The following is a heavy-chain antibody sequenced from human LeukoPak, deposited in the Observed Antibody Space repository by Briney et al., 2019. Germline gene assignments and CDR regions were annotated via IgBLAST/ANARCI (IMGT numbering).Heavy chain of an antibody. CDR2: IWYDGSNK. D-gene: IGHD2-2*01. J-gene: IGHJ4*02. Sequence: GGSLRLSCAASGFTFSTYGMHWVRQAPGKGLEWVAVIWYDGSNKYYADSVKGRFTISRDNSKNTLYLQMNSLRAEDTAVYYCAKDRPTAASDYYFDYWGQGTLVTVSS. V-gene: IGHV3-33*06. CDR3: AKDRPTAASDYYFDY. CDR1: GFTFSTYG.